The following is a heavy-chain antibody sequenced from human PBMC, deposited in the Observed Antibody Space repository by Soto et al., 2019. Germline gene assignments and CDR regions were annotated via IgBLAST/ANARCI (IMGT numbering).Heavy chain of an antibody. J-gene: IGHJ5*02. Sequence: GGSLRLSCAASGFTFISYAMSWVLQAPWKGLEWVSAISGSGGSTYYADSVKGRFTISRDNSKNTLYLQMNSLRAEDTAVYYCFIQRHVSYKDWYDPWGQGTLVTVSS. CDR3: FIQRHVSYKDWYDP. CDR2: ISGSGGST. CDR1: GFTFISYA. V-gene: IGHV3-23*01. D-gene: IGHD5-18*01.